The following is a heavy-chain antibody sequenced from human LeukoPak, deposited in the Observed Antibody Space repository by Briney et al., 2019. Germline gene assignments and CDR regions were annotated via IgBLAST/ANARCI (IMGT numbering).Heavy chain of an antibody. Sequence: GGSLRLSCAASGFTFSTFAMIGVRQPPGKGLEWVSSIFPSGGEIHYADSVKGRFTIFRDNSKSTLTLQMNSLRAEDTAIYYCATYRQVLLPFESWGQGTLVTVSS. V-gene: IGHV3-23*01. J-gene: IGHJ4*02. D-gene: IGHD2-8*02. CDR2: IFPSGGEI. CDR3: ATYRQVLLPFES. CDR1: GFTFSTFA.